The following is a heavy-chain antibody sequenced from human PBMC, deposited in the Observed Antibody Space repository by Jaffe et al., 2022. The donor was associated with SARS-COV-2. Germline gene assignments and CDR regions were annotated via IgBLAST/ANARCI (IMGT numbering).Heavy chain of an antibody. CDR1: GFIFSNYW. Sequence: DVQLVESGGDLVQPGGSLRLSCAASGFIFSNYWMSWVRQAPGKGLEWAANINQDGSQKYFVDSVKGRFTITRDNAKNSLFLQMNSLRAEDTAVYYCARERRGAAGNLGFDVWGQGTLVTVSS. J-gene: IGHJ4*02. V-gene: IGHV3-7*01. CDR2: INQDGSQK. D-gene: IGHD6-13*01. CDR3: ARERRGAAGNLGFDV.